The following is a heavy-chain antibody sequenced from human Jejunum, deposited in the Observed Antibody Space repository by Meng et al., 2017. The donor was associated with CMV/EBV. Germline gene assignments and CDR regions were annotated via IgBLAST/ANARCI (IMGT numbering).Heavy chain of an antibody. CDR3: VRDRLYFEY. CDR1: GGSINSFY. CDR2: IYSSGSA. J-gene: IGHJ4*02. V-gene: IGHV4-4*07. Sequence: QVQLQESGPGLVKPSETLSLTCTVSGGSINSFYWSWIRQPAGKGLEWIGRIYSSGSANYNPSLKSRVTMSVDTSKNQFSLKLTSVTAADTAIYYCVRDRLYFEYWGQGTLVTASS.